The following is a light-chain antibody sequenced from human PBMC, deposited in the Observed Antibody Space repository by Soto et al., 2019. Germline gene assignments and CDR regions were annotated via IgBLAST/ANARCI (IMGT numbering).Light chain of an antibody. J-gene: IGLJ3*02. CDR2: RNH. Sequence: QSVLTQSPSASGTPGQRVTISCSASSSNFVSNSVSWYQHHPGTAPQLLISRNHQRPSGVPDRFSGSKSGTSASLAISDLRSEDEADYYCATWDDTLSGPAWVFGGGTKLTVL. CDR3: ATWDDTLSGPAWV. V-gene: IGLV1-47*01. CDR1: SSNFVSNS.